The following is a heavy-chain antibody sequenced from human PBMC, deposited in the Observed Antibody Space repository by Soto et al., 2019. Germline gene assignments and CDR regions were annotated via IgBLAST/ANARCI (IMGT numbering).Heavy chain of an antibody. Sequence: EALSISGRNCGVSFRGEDRGWLRQLPGKGLEWIGEINHSGSTNYNPSLKSRVTISVDTSKNQFSLKLSSVTAADTAVYYCASRTGLSLLWFGESQLPAAFDIWAQGTMVTVSS. D-gene: IGHD3-10*01. CDR2: INHSGST. CDR1: GVSFRGED. J-gene: IGHJ3*02. V-gene: IGHV4-34*01. CDR3: ASRTGLSLLWFGESQLPAAFDI.